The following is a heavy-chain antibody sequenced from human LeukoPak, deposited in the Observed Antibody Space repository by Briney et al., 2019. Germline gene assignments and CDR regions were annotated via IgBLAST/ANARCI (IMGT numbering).Heavy chain of an antibody. CDR2: INHSGST. V-gene: IGHV4-34*01. D-gene: IGHD5-18*01. CDR3: ARAGGYSYGYDY. CDR1: GGSFSGYY. J-gene: IGHJ4*02. Sequence: PSETLSLTCAVYGGSFSGYYWSWTRQPPGKGLEWIGEINHSGSTNYNPSLKSRVTISVDTSKNQFSLKLSSVTAADTAVYYCARAGGYSYGYDYWGQGTLVTVSS.